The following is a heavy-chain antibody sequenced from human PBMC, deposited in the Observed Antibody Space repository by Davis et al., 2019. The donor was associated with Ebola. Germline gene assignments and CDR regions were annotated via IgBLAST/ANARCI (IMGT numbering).Heavy chain of an antibody. CDR3: AERGGSV. CDR2: IYYTGSA. V-gene: IGHV4-59*11. D-gene: IGHD3-16*01. CDR1: GVSISTHY. J-gene: IGHJ4*02. Sequence: PSETLSLPFTVPGVSISTHYWSWIRQPPGKRLEWIGSIYYTGSAYYNSSLNSRVTISVDTSKNQFSLKLSSVTAADTAMYYCAERGGSVWGQGTLVTVSS.